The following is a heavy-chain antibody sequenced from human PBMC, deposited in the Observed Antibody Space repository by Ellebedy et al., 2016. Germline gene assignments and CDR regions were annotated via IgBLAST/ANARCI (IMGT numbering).Heavy chain of an antibody. CDR3: AHSYHYYGSGSYYTPFDY. D-gene: IGHD3-10*01. CDR2: IYWDDDK. V-gene: IGHV2-5*02. J-gene: IGHJ4*02. CDR1: GFSLSTSGVG. Sequence: SGPTLVKPTQTLTLTCTFSGFSLSTSGVGVGWIRQPPGKALEWLALIYWDDDKRYSPSLKSRLTITKDTSKNQVVLTMTNMDPVDTATYYCAHSYHYYGSGSYYTPFDYWGQGTLVTVSS.